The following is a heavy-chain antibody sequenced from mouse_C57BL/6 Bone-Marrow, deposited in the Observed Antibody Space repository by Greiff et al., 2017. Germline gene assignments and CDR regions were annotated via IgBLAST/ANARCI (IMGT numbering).Heavy chain of an antibody. D-gene: IGHD2-5*01. CDR3: ASDNNYYFDY. CDR2: INPEDGET. J-gene: IGHJ2*01. Sequence: EVQLPESGAELVKPGASVKLSCTASGFNIKDYHMHWVKQRTEQGLEWIGRINPEDGETKYAPKFQGKATITADTSANTAYLQLSSLNSEDNAVDYCASDNNYYFDYWGKGTTLTVSS. V-gene: IGHV14-2*01. CDR1: GFNIKDYH.